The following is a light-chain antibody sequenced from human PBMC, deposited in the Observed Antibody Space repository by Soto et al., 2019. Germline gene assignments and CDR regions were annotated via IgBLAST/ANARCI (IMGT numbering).Light chain of an antibody. J-gene: IGKJ4*01. CDR3: QQRSTWPLIWP. CDR1: QSVGSS. CDR2: DAS. V-gene: IGKV3-11*01. Sequence: ESVLTQSPATLSLSPGERATLSCRASQSVGSSLAWYQQKPGQAPRLLIYDASNRATGIPARFSGSGSGTDFTLTISSLEPEDFAIYYCQQRSTWPLIWPFGGGTKVEI.